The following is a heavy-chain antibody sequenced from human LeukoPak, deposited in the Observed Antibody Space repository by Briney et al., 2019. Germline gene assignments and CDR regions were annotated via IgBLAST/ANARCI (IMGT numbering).Heavy chain of an antibody. CDR2: IYTSGST. D-gene: IGHD4-17*01. CDR1: GGSISSYY. CDR3: ARGTTTGYYYYYMDV. V-gene: IGHV4-4*07. J-gene: IGHJ6*03. Sequence: PSETLSLTCTVSGGSISSYYWSWIRQPAGKGLEWIGRIYTSGSTNYNPSLKGRVTMSVDTSKNQFSLKLSSVTAADTAVYYCARGTTTGYYYYYMDVWGKGTTVTVSS.